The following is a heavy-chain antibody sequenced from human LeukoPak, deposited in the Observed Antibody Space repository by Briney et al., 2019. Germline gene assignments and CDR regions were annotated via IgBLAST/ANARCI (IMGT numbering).Heavy chain of an antibody. D-gene: IGHD2-2*01. Sequence: ASVKVSCKASGYTFTSYYMHWVRQAPGQGLEWMGIINPSGGSTSYAQKFQGRVTMTRDMSTSTVYMELSSLRSEDTAVYYCARDMWDIVVVPAARPGYYYYYYMDVWGKGTTVTVSS. V-gene: IGHV1-46*01. CDR2: INPSGGST. CDR3: ARDMWDIVVVPAARPGYYYYYYMDV. CDR1: GYTFTSYY. J-gene: IGHJ6*03.